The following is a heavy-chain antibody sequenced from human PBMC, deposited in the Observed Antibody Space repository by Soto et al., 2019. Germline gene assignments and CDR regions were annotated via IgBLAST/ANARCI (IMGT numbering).Heavy chain of an antibody. D-gene: IGHD6-13*01. Sequence: PSETLSLTCTVSGVSISSYYWSWIRQPPGKGLEWIGYIYYSGSTNYNPSLKSRVTISVDTSKNQFSLKLSSVTAADTAVYYCARESGIAAAGFDYWGQGTLVTVSS. CDR3: ARESGIAAAGFDY. J-gene: IGHJ4*02. V-gene: IGHV4-59*01. CDR2: IYYSGST. CDR1: GVSISSYY.